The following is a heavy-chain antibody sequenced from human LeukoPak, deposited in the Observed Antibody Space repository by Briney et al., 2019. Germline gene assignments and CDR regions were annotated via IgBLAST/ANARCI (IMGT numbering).Heavy chain of an antibody. CDR3: ARARNYRQVLSYSYYCMDV. J-gene: IGHJ6*02. D-gene: IGHD6-19*01. CDR2: ISPNNGST. Sequence: ASVKVSFKASGYTFTGYYMHWVRQAPGQGLAWVGRISPNNGSTNDAQKLQGRVTMTTDTSTSTAYTELRSLRSDDTAVYYCARARNYRQVLSYSYYCMDVWGQGTTVTVS. V-gene: IGHV1-18*04. CDR1: GYTFTGYY.